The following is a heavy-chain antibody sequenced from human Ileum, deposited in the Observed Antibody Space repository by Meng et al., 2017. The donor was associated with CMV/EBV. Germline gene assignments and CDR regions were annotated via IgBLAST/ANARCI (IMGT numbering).Heavy chain of an antibody. V-gene: IGHV3-23*01. CDR3: VFGRLGDLSCYFDH. J-gene: IGHJ4*02. CDR1: FIFSPFA. Sequence: FIFSPFACSWVRLPPGRGLDFVSSISGSGADKGYADSLKGRFTISRDNSKNTLYLHMNRLTAEDTALYYCVFGRLGDLSCYFDHWGQGTLVTVSS. CDR2: ISGSGADK. D-gene: IGHD1-26*01.